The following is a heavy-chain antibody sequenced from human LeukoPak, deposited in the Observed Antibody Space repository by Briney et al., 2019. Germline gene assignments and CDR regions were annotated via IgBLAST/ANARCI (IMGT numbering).Heavy chain of an antibody. J-gene: IGHJ4*02. CDR1: GGSFSDYY. CDR2: ISHSGIT. D-gene: IGHD3-22*01. CDR3: ASFRWAIGFEN. V-gene: IGHV4-34*01. Sequence: PSETLSLTCAVYGGSFSDYYWSCIRQPPGKGLEWIGEISHSGITKYNPSLKSRVTISVDTSKKQFSLKLDSVTAADTAVYYCASFRWAIGFENWGQGTLVTVSS.